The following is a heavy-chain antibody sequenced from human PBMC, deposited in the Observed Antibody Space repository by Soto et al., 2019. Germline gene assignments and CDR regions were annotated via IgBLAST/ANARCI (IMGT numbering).Heavy chain of an antibody. D-gene: IGHD3-10*01. CDR1: GFTFSSYA. CDR2: LSGSGDST. V-gene: IGHV3-23*01. J-gene: IGHJ4*02. Sequence: GGSLRLSCAASGFTFSSYAMTWVRQAPGKGLEWVSALSGSGDSTYYADSVKGRFTISRDNSKNTLYLQMNSLRAEDAAVYYCAKDPITRKRGSRYWGQGTLVTVSS. CDR3: AKDPITRKRGSRY.